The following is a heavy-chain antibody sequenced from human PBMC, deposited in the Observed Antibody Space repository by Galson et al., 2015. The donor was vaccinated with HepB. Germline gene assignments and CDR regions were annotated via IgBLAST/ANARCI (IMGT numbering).Heavy chain of an antibody. D-gene: IGHD2-15*01. CDR3: ARPTLADSDAFDI. Sequence: SLRLSCADPGFTFSSSSMNWVRQAPGKGLEWVSYICSSSSTIYYADYVKGRFIISRDNAKNSLYQQMNSLRAEDTAVYYCARPTLADSDAFDIWGQGTMVTVSS. J-gene: IGHJ3*02. CDR2: ICSSSSTI. CDR1: GFTFSSSS. V-gene: IGHV3-48*01.